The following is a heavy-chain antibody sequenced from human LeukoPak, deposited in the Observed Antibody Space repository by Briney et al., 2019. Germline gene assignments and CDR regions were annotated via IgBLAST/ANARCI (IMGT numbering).Heavy chain of an antibody. D-gene: IGHD3-3*01. CDR3: ARSGRAATIFGVVIIPEIFDY. CDR2: ISSSSSTI. J-gene: IGHJ4*02. Sequence: QPGGSLRLSCAASGFTFSSYSMNWVRQAPGKGLEWVSYISSSSSTIYYADSVKGRFTISRDNAKNSLYLQMNSLRAEDTAVYYCARSGRAATIFGVVIIPEIFDYWGQGTLVTVSS. V-gene: IGHV3-48*01. CDR1: GFTFSSYS.